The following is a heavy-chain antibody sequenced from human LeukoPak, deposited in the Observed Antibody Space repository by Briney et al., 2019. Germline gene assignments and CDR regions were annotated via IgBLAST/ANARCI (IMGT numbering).Heavy chain of an antibody. V-gene: IGHV3-30-3*01. Sequence: GGSLRLSCAASGFTFNSYIMNWVRQAPGKGLEWVAVISYDGSNKYYADSVKGRFTISRDNSKNTLYLQMNSLRAEDTAVYYCASQPADDYYDSSGPLDYWGQGTLVTVSS. J-gene: IGHJ4*02. D-gene: IGHD3-22*01. CDR2: ISYDGSNK. CDR1: GFTFNSYI. CDR3: ASQPADDYYDSSGPLDY.